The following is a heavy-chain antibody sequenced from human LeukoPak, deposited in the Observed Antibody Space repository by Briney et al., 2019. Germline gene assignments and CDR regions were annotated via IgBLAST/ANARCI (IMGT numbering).Heavy chain of an antibody. CDR3: ARELRAYYYDSSGYYGY. CDR2: IYSGGST. Sequence: GGSLRLSCASSGFTFTSYAVSWVRQAPGKGLEWVSVIYSGGSTYYADSVKGRFTISRDNSKNTLYLQMNSLRAEDTAVYYCARELRAYYYDSSGYYGYWGQGTLVTVSS. J-gene: IGHJ4*02. D-gene: IGHD3-22*01. V-gene: IGHV3-66*01. CDR1: GFTFTSYA.